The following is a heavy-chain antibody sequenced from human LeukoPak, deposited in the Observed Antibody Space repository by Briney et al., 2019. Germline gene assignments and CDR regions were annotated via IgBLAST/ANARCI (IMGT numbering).Heavy chain of an antibody. D-gene: IGHD3-22*01. V-gene: IGHV1-46*01. CDR2: INPSGGSA. J-gene: IGHJ4*02. CDR3: ARVDPYYYDSSGYLDVRDY. CDR1: GYTFTSYD. Sequence: ASVKVSCKASGYTFTSYDINWVRQAPGQGLEWMGIINPSGGSASYAQKFQGRVTMTRNMSTSTVYMELSSLRAEDTAVYYCARVDPYYYDSSGYLDVRDYWGQGTLVTVSS.